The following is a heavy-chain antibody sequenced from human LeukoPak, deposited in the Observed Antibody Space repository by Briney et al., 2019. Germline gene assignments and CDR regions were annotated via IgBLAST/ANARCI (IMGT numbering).Heavy chain of an antibody. J-gene: IGHJ4*02. CDR3: AKNRATSMAFYDH. D-gene: IGHD5-24*01. Sequence: GGSLRLSCVASGFTFSNFPMTWVRRAPGKGLEWVSAISDKGDYIFYGDSVKGRFTTSRDNSRTTLYLQMNHLRAEDTALYYCAKNRATSMAFYDHWGQGIQVTVSS. CDR2: ISDKGDYI. V-gene: IGHV3-23*01. CDR1: GFTFSNFP.